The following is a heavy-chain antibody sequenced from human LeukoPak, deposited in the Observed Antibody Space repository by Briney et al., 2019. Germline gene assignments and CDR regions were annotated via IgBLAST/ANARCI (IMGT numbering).Heavy chain of an antibody. D-gene: IGHD6-13*01. CDR2: ISGSGGST. CDR1: GFTFSDYY. CDR3: AKAGIAAAGTYFDY. V-gene: IGHV3-23*01. Sequence: GGSLRLSCAASGFTFSDYYMSWIRQAPGKGLEWVSAISGSGGSTYYADSVKGRLTISRDNSKNTLYLQMNSLRAEDTAVYYCAKAGIAAAGTYFDYWGQGTLVTVSS. J-gene: IGHJ4*02.